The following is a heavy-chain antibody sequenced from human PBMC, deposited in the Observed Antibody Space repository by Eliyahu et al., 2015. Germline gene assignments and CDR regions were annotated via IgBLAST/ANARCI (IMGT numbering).Heavy chain of an antibody. Sequence: EVQLLESGGGLVQPGGSLRLSXXASXFTFSXYAXSWVRQAPGKGXEWVSAISGSGGSTYYADSVKGRFTISRDNSKNTLYLQMNSLRAEDTAVYYCAKETYGDYVFDYWGQGTLVTVSS. V-gene: IGHV3-23*01. CDR1: XFTFSXYA. CDR3: AKETYGDYVFDY. D-gene: IGHD4-17*01. CDR2: ISGSGGST. J-gene: IGHJ4*02.